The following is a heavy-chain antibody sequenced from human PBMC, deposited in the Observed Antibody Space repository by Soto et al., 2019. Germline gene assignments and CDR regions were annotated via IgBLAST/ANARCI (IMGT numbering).Heavy chain of an antibody. CDR1: GYSFTNYW. Sequence: PGESLKISCKASGYSFTNYWIGWVRQMPGKGLELMGIMYPGDSDTRYSPSFRGQVTISADKSISTAYLQWTSLKASDTAIYYFARGDQPPTWYFEYWGQGTLVTVSS. V-gene: IGHV5-51*01. J-gene: IGHJ4*02. D-gene: IGHD2-2*01. CDR3: ARGDQPPTWYFEY. CDR2: MYPGDSDT.